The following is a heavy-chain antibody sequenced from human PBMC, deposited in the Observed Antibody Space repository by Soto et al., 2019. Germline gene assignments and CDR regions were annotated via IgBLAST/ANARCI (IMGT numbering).Heavy chain of an antibody. J-gene: IGHJ5*02. Sequence: SETLPLTCTVSGGSISSGDYYWSWIRQPPGKGLEWIGYIYYSGSTNYNPSLKSQVTISVDTSKNQFSLKLSSVTAAVTAVYYCARVNYDILTGLFDPWGQGTLVTVSS. V-gene: IGHV4-61*08. CDR3: ARVNYDILTGLFDP. CDR1: GGSISSGDYY. CDR2: IYYSGST. D-gene: IGHD3-9*01.